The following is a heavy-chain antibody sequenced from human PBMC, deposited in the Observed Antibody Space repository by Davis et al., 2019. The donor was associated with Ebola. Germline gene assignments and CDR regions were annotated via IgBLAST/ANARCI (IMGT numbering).Heavy chain of an antibody. V-gene: IGHV1-69*06. J-gene: IGHJ6*02. CDR1: LCTFHNYA. CDR2: INPIFGSP. D-gene: IGHD1-7*01. CDR3: ARGWNYNRMDV. Sequence: SSVPVSCQASLCTFHNYAIICVRQAPGQGLEWMGGINPIFGSPNYPQQLQGRVTITADKFTSAYMELSSLRSDDTAVYYCARGWNYNRMDVWGQGTTVIVS.